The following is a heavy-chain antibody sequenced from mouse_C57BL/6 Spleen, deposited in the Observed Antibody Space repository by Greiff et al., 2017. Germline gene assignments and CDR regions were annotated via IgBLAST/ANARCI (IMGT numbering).Heavy chain of an antibody. CDR3: TTQTGTRGFAY. CDR1: GFNIKDDY. J-gene: IGHJ3*01. V-gene: IGHV14-4*01. Sequence: EVQLQESGAELVRPGASVKLSCTASGFNIKDDYMHWVKQRPEQGLEWIGWIDPENGDTEYASKFQGKATITADTSSNTAYLQLSSLTSEDTAVYYCTTQTGTRGFAYWGQGTLVTVSA. CDR2: IDPENGDT. D-gene: IGHD4-1*01.